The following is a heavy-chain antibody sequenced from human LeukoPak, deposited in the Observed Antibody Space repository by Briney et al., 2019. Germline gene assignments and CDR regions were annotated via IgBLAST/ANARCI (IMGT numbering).Heavy chain of an antibody. Sequence: SETLSHTCAVSGGSMTSYCWSWIRQPPGKGLEWIGYIYFSGSTNYNPSLQSRVTISLDTSKIQFSLKLSSVTAADTAVYYCASGPNWGSDYWGQGTLVTVSS. CDR2: IYFSGST. CDR3: ASGPNWGSDY. V-gene: IGHV4-59*01. D-gene: IGHD7-27*01. CDR1: GGSMTSYC. J-gene: IGHJ4*02.